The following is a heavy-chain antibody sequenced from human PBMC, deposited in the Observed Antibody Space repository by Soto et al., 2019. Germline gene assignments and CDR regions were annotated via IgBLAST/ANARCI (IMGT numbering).Heavy chain of an antibody. CDR3: ARLAYSNYGPHWFDP. Sequence: SETLSLTCAVSGGSISSGGYSWSWIRQPPGTGLEWIGYMYHSGSTYYNPSLNSRVTISVDRSKNQFSLKLTSVTAADTAVYYCARLAYSNYGPHWFDPWGQGTLVTVSS. D-gene: IGHD4-4*01. V-gene: IGHV4-30-2*01. CDR1: GGSISSGGYS. CDR2: MYHSGST. J-gene: IGHJ5*02.